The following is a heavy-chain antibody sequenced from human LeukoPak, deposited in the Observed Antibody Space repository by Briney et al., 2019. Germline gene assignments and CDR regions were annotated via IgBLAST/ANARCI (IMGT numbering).Heavy chain of an antibody. J-gene: IGHJ4*02. CDR1: GFTFSSYG. V-gene: IGHV3-23*01. Sequence: PGGSLLLSCAASGFTFSSYGMSWVRQAPGKGLEWVSAISGSGGSTYYADSVKGRFTISRDNSKNTLYLQMNSLRAEDTAVYYCAKGSSWYVGDFDYWGQGTLVTVSS. CDR3: AKGSSWYVGDFDY. D-gene: IGHD6-13*01. CDR2: ISGSGGST.